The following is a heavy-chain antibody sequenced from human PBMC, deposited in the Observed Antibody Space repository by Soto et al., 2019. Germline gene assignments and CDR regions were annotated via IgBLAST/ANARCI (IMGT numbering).Heavy chain of an antibody. CDR1: GGSISSSSYY. CDR3: ARHRRKYYYMDV. Sequence: SETLSLTCTVSGGSISSSSYYWGWIRQPPGKGLEWIGSIYYSGSTYYNPSLKSRVTISVDTSKNQFSLKLSSVTAADTAVYYCARHRRKYYYMDVWAKGPRSPSP. CDR2: IYYSGST. V-gene: IGHV4-39*01. J-gene: IGHJ6*03.